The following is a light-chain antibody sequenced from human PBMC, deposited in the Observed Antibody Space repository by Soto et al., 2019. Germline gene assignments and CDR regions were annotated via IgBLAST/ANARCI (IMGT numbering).Light chain of an antibody. V-gene: IGKV1-33*01. CDR3: QQYNSMLS. CDR2: DAS. CDR1: HDVSRN. Sequence: DIQMTQSPSSLSASVGDRVTIACQSSHDVSRNLNWFQQKPGEAPKLLIYDASNLERGVPSRFSASGSGTDFTFTISSLQPEDVATYYWQQYNSMLSFGGGTEIELK. J-gene: IGKJ4*01.